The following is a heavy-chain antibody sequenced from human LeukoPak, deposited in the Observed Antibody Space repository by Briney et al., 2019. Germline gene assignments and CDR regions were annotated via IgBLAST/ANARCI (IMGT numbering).Heavy chain of an antibody. D-gene: IGHD4-11*01. CDR3: AKDLGYYSSYYYGMDV. Sequence: PGGSLRLSCAASGFTFSSSGMHWVRQAPGKGLEWVAVISYDGRSKYYGDSVKGRFTISRDNSKNTLYLQMNSLRAEDSAVYYCAKDLGYYSSYYYGMDVWGQGTTVTVS. CDR2: ISYDGRSK. V-gene: IGHV3-30*18. CDR1: GFTFSSSG. J-gene: IGHJ6*02.